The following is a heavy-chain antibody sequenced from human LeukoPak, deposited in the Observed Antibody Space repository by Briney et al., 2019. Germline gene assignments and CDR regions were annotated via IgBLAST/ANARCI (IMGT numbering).Heavy chain of an antibody. J-gene: IGHJ4*02. CDR3: SRGAPTIAMTGTGLDY. CDR1: GYTFSDCY. CDR2: VNPNSGGT. D-gene: IGHD6-19*01. Sequence: ASVKVSFKASGYTFSDCYMHWVRQAPGQGLEWMGWVNPNSGGTNYAQKFQGRFTMTRDTSINTAYMEVSGLRSDDTAVYYCSRGAPTIAMTGTGLDYWGQGTLVAVSS. V-gene: IGHV1-2*02.